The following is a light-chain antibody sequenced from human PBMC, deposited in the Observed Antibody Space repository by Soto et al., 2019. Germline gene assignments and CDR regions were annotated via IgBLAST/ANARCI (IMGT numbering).Light chain of an antibody. J-gene: IGKJ1*01. CDR2: DAS. CDR3: QQYNSYSKT. Sequence: DIQMTQSPSTLSANERNKDTITCRASQSISSWLAWYQQKPGKAPKLLIYDASSLESGVPSRFSGSGSGTEFTLTIISLQPDDFATYFCQQYNSYSKTFGQGTKVDIK. CDR1: QSISSW. V-gene: IGKV1-5*01.